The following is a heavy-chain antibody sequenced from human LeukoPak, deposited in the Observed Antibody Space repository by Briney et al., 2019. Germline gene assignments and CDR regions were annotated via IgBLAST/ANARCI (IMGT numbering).Heavy chain of an antibody. V-gene: IGHV3-53*01. CDR2: IYNDGST. Sequence: PGGSLRLSCAGSGFAVSSYYMSWVRQAPGKGLEWVSIIYNDGSTYYADSVKGRFTISRDNSKNTLYLQMNSLRAEDTAVYYCAKDQTRNYYGSGSYDYWGQGTLVTVSS. D-gene: IGHD3-10*01. CDR1: GFAVSSYY. J-gene: IGHJ4*02. CDR3: AKDQTRNYYGSGSYDY.